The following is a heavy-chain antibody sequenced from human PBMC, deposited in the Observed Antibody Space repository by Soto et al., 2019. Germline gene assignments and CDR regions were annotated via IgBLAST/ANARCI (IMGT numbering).Heavy chain of an antibody. CDR2: ISGSGGST. CDR3: AKDGGGSHDFWSGYYNDAFDI. D-gene: IGHD3-3*01. J-gene: IGHJ3*02. CDR1: GFTFSSYA. V-gene: IGHV3-23*01. Sequence: GGSLRLSCAASGFTFSSYAMSWVRQAPGKGLEWVSAISGSGGSTYYADSVKGRFTISRDNSKNTLYLQMNSLRAEDTAVYYCAKDGGGSHDFWSGYYNDAFDIWGQGTMVTVSS.